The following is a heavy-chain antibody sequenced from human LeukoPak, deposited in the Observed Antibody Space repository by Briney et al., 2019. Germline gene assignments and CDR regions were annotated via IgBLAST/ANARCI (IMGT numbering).Heavy chain of an antibody. CDR2: INPSGGST. Sequence: ASVKVSCKASGYTFTSYYMHWVRQAPGQGLEWMGIINPSGGSTSYAQKFQGRATMTTDTPTNTAYMELRSLRSDDTAVYYCARGETTVDYWGQGTLVTVSS. CDR3: ARGETTVDY. V-gene: IGHV1-46*01. D-gene: IGHD4-17*01. J-gene: IGHJ4*02. CDR1: GYTFTSYY.